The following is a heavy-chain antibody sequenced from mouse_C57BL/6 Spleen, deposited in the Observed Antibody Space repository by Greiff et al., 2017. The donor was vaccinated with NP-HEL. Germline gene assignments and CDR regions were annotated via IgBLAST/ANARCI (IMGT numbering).Heavy chain of an antibody. Sequence: EVQLQQSGPGLVKPSQSLSLTCTVTGYSITSGYGWNWIRQFPGNKLAWMGYISYSGSTNYNPSLKSRISITRDTSKNQFFLQLNSVTTEDTATYYCARTARIKYWGQGTTLTVSS. V-gene: IGHV3-2*02. CDR1: GYSITSGYG. CDR3: ARTARIKY. CDR2: ISYSGST. D-gene: IGHD1-2*01. J-gene: IGHJ2*01.